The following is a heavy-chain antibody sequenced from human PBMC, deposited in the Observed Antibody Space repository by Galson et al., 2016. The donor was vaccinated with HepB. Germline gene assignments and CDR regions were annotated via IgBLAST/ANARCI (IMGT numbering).Heavy chain of an antibody. CDR2: ISRSGTSM. CDR1: GFTFNSYS. V-gene: IGHV3-21*01. J-gene: IGHJ4*02. Sequence: SLRLSCAASGFTFNSYSMNWVRQSPGKGLEWVSSISRSGTSMYYADSVKGRFTISRDSARNSLYLQMDSLRAEDTAMYYCARGGIPVDSAPDYWGQGTLVTVSS. CDR3: ARGGIPVDSAPDY. D-gene: IGHD6-19*01.